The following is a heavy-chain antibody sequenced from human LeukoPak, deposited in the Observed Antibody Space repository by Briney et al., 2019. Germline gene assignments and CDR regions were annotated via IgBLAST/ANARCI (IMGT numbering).Heavy chain of an antibody. CDR2: IRYDGSNK. Sequence: PGGSLRLSCAASGFTFSSYGMHWVRQAPGKGLEWVAFIRYDGSNKYYADSVKGRFTISRDNSKNTLYLQMNSLRAEDTAVYYCAKLNPSGGAKQWPVFQHWGQGTLVTVSS. D-gene: IGHD6-19*01. J-gene: IGHJ1*01. V-gene: IGHV3-30*02. CDR3: AKLNPSGGAKQWPVFQH. CDR1: GFTFSSYG.